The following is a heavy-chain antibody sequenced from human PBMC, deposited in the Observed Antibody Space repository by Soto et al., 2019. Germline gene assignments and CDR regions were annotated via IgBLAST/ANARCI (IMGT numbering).Heavy chain of an antibody. J-gene: IGHJ3*01. CDR1: GYTFTSYD. CDR2: MNPNSGIT. Sequence: ASVKVSCKASGYTFTSYDINWVRQATGQGLEWKGWMNPNSGITGYAQKFQGRVTMTRNTSISTAYMELSSLRSEDKAVYYCASHFHGGCYHNSTVSPDFWGQGTMVTVSS. D-gene: IGHD2-15*01. V-gene: IGHV1-8*01. CDR3: ASHFHGGCYHNSTVSPDF.